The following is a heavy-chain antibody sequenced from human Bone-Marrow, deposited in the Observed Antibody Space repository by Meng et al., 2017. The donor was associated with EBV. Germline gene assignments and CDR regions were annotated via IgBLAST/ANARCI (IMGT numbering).Heavy chain of an antibody. D-gene: IGHD6-6*01. Sequence: QVQLHRWGAGLLKTSERLSLTCAVYGGSFSGYYWSWIRQPPGKGLEWIGEINHSGSTNYNPSLKSRVTISVDTSKNQFSLKLSSVTAADTAVYYCAREVYNWFDPWGQGTLVTVSS. CDR3: AREVYNWFDP. J-gene: IGHJ5*02. CDR1: GGSFSGYY. V-gene: IGHV4-34*01. CDR2: INHSGST.